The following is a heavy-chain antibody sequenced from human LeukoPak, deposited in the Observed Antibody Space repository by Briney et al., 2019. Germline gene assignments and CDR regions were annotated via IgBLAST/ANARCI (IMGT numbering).Heavy chain of an antibody. CDR2: IRYDGSNK. Sequence: GESLKISCAASGFTFSSYGMHWVRQAPGKGLEWVTFIRYDGSNKYYAESVKGRFTISRDNSKNTLYLQMNSLRAEDTAVYYCAKAIHSSSSGVVDYWGQGTLVTVSS. CDR1: GFTFSSYG. V-gene: IGHV3-30*02. J-gene: IGHJ4*02. CDR3: AKAIHSSSSGVVDY. D-gene: IGHD6-6*01.